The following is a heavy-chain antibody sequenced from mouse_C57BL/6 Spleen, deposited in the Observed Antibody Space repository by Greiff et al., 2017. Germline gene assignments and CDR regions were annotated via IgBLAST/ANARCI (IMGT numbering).Heavy chain of an antibody. J-gene: IGHJ4*01. CDR2: IDPNSGGT. V-gene: IGHV1-72*01. D-gene: IGHD5-1-1*01. CDR3: ARSDTSVGYAMGD. Sequence: VQLQQSGAELVKPGASVKLSCKASGYTFTSYWMHWVKQRPGRGLEWIGRIDPNSGGTTYNEKFKSKATLTVDKPSSTAYMQRSSLTSEDSAVYYCARSDTSVGYAMGDWGQGASVTVSS. CDR1: GYTFTSYW.